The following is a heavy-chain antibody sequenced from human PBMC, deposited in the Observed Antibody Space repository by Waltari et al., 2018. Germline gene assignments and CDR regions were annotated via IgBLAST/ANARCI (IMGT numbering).Heavy chain of an antibody. CDR3: ARRFRSGSLFDY. V-gene: IGHV4-59*01. CDR2: IYYSGST. Sequence: QVQLQESGPGLVKPSATLSLTCTVSGGSISSSYWTWIRQPPGKGLEWIGYIYYSGSTNYNPSLKSRVTISVDTSKNQFSLKLSSVTAADTAVYYCARRFRSGSLFDYWGQGTLVTVSS. J-gene: IGHJ4*02. D-gene: IGHD3-22*01. CDR1: GGSISSSY.